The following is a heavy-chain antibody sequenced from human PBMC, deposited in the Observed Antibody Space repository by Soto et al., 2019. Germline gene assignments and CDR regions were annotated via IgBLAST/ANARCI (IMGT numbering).Heavy chain of an antibody. D-gene: IGHD6-19*01. Sequence: GGSLRLSCAASGFIFSGSSMNWVRQTPGMGLEWVSSISSGSDYMYYADSVKGRFTISRDNARHSLFLQMNSLRVEDTAVYYCTKLRGIAMGDGMDVWGQGTTVTVSS. CDR2: ISSGSDYM. J-gene: IGHJ6*02. CDR3: TKLRGIAMGDGMDV. V-gene: IGHV3-21*04. CDR1: GFIFSGSS.